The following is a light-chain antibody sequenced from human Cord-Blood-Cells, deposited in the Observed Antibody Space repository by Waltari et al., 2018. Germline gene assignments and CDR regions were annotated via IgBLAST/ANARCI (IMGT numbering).Light chain of an antibody. V-gene: IGLV3-19*01. CDR3: NSRDSSGNHYV. Sequence: SSELTHDPAVSVALGQTVRITCQGDSLRSYYASWYQPKPGQAPVLVIYGKNNRPSGIPDRFSGSSSGNTASLTITGAQAEDEADYYCNSRDSSGNHYVFGTGTKVTVL. CDR2: GKN. CDR1: SLRSYY. J-gene: IGLJ1*01.